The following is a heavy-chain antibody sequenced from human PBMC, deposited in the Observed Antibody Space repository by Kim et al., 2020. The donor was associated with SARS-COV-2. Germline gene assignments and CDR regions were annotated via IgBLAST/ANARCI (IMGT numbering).Heavy chain of an antibody. CDR1: GFTFNSYA. J-gene: IGHJ4*02. Sequence: GGSLRLSCAASGFTFNSYAISWVRQAPGKGLEWVSVASASGGVTYYAGSVKGRFTISRDNSRNTMYLQMNSLRAEDTAVYYCAKADGSWGRYYFDYWGLG. CDR2: ASASGGVT. V-gene: IGHV3-23*01. D-gene: IGHD1-26*01. CDR3: AKADGSWGRYYFDY.